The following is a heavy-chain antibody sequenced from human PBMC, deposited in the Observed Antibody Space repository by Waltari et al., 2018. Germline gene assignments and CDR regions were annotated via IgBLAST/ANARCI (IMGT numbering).Heavy chain of an antibody. Sequence: EVQLVESGGGLAQPGGSLRLSCAASRFTSRSSWMHWVRQAPGKGLVWVSRVNSEGTSTSYADSVKGRFTISRDNAKNTLYLQMNSLRAEDTAVYYCTRSTSISNAFNIWGQGTMVTVSS. CDR1: RFTSRSSW. J-gene: IGHJ3*02. V-gene: IGHV3-74*01. D-gene: IGHD6-6*01. CDR2: VNSEGTST. CDR3: TRSTSISNAFNI.